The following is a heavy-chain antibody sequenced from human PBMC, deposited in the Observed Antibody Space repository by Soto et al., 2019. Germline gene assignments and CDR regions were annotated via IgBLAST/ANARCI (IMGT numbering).Heavy chain of an antibody. CDR2: INHSGGA. V-gene: IGHV4-34*01. J-gene: IGHJ4*02. CDR3: ARGLISGSHYSGGWYYFDS. CDR1: GGSFSGYY. Sequence: SETLSLTCAVYGGSFSGYYWSWIRQPPGKGLEWIGEINHSGGANYNPSLKSRVTISVHTSNSQFSLELSSVTAADTAVYYCARGLISGSHYSGGWYYFDSWGQGTQVTVSS. D-gene: IGHD1-26*01.